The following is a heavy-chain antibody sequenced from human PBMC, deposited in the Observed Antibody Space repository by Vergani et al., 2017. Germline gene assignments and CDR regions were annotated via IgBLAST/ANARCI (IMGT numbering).Heavy chain of an antibody. CDR1: GGPFSGYY. Sequence: QVQLQESGPGLVKPSETLSLTCTVYGGPFSGYYWSWIRQPPGKGLEWIGEINHSGSTNYNPSLKSRVTISVDTSKNQFSLKLSSVTAADTAVYYCARGRMLWFGELFPWFDPWGQGTLVTVSS. V-gene: IGHV4-34*01. CDR2: INHSGST. D-gene: IGHD3-10*01. CDR3: ARGRMLWFGELFPWFDP. J-gene: IGHJ5*02.